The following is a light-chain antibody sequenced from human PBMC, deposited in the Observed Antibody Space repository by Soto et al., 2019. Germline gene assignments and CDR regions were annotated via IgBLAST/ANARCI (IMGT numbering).Light chain of an antibody. J-gene: IGKJ2*01. CDR1: QSVSSSY. Sequence: EIVLTQSPGTLSLSPGERVILSCRASQSVSSSYVAWYQQKPGQAPRLLINGASSRATGIPDRFSGSGSGTDSTLTISRLEPEDFAVYYCQQYGSSPYTFGQGTKLEIK. V-gene: IGKV3-20*01. CDR3: QQYGSSPYT. CDR2: GAS.